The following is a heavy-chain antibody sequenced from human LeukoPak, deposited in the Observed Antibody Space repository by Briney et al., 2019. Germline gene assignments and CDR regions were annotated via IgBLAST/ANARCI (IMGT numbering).Heavy chain of an antibody. CDR2: INPNSGGT. J-gene: IGHJ1*01. CDR1: GYTFTGYY. V-gene: IGHV1-2*02. CDR3: ARDGGGYSYGLAEYFQH. D-gene: IGHD5-18*01. Sequence: ASVKVSCKASGYTFTGYYMHWVRQAPGQGLEWMGWINPNSGGTNYAQKFQGRVTMTRDTSISTAYMELSRLRSDDTAVYYCARDGGGYSYGLAEYFQHWGQGTLVTVFS.